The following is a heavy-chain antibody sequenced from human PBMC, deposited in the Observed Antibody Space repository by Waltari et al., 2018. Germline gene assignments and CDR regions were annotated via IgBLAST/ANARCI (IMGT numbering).Heavy chain of an antibody. V-gene: IGHV4-38-2*01. Sequence: QVQLQESGPGLVKPSETLSLTCAVSGYSINSGWYWGYIRQPPGKGLEWIGSIYHSGSTSYNPSLKGRVSMSVDTSKNQFSLKLTALTAADTAVYYCATISPAVDYWGQGTLVTVSS. J-gene: IGHJ4*02. CDR1: GYSINSGWY. CDR3: ATISPAVDY. CDR2: IYHSGST.